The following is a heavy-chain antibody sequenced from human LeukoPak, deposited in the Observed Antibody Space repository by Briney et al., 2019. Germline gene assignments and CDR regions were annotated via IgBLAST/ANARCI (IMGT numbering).Heavy chain of an antibody. V-gene: IGHV4-61*02. CDR2: IYTSGST. Sequence: SETLSLTXTVSGGSISSGSYYWSWIRQPAGEGLEWIGRIYTSGSTNYNPSLKSRVTISVDTSKNQFSLKLSSVTAADTAVYYCARTPIDYYMDVWGKGTTVTVSS. J-gene: IGHJ6*03. CDR3: ARTPIDYYMDV. D-gene: IGHD5-24*01. CDR1: GGSISSGSYY.